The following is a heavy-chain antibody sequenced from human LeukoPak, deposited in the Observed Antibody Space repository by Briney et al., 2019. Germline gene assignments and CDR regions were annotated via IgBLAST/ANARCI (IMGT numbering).Heavy chain of an antibody. Sequence: PGGSLRLSCADSGFTLSFYWMCCVRQTPGKGLVWVSRINSDGTKTTYADSVKGRFTISRDNAKNTLYLQMNSLRAEDTAVYYCAGDEEGDFYYYYMDVWGKGTTVIVSS. CDR2: INSDGTKT. CDR3: AGDEEGDFYYYYMDV. CDR1: GFTLSFYW. J-gene: IGHJ6*03. V-gene: IGHV3-74*01.